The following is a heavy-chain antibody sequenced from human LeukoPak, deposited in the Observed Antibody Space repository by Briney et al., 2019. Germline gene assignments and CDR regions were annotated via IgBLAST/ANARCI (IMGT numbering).Heavy chain of an antibody. Sequence: GGSLRLSCAASGCTFSSYGRHWVRQAPGKWLEWVALIWYDGSNKYHADSVKGRFTISRDNSKNTLYLQMNSLRVEDTAVYYCARPESGNYYFDYWGQGTLVTVSS. CDR1: GCTFSSYG. CDR3: ARPESGNYYFDY. D-gene: IGHD1-26*01. J-gene: IGHJ4*02. V-gene: IGHV3-33*01. CDR2: IWYDGSNK.